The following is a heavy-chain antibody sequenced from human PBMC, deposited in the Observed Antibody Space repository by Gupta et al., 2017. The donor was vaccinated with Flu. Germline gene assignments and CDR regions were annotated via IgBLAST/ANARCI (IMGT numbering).Heavy chain of an antibody. V-gene: IGHV3-23*01. CDR3: VKDFGYGSLADDPRADC. Sequence: PGGGGEVVSALGGLGDHTYFADSVTGRFSFSRDNSKTTLTLQMHSLRDQDTAVYYCVKDFGYGSLADDPRADCWGPGTLVTVSS. D-gene: IGHD3-10*01. J-gene: IGHJ4*02. CDR2: LGGLGDHT.